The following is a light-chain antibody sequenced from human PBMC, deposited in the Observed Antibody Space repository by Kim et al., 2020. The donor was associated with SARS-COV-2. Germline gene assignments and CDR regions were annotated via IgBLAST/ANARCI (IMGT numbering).Light chain of an antibody. Sequence: DIQMTQSPSSLSASVGDRVTITCQASQDFSNYLNWYQQKPGKAPKLLIYDASNLETGVPSRFSGSGSGTDFTFTISSLQPEDIATYYCQQYDNLPLTFGGGTKVDIK. CDR3: QQYDNLPLT. J-gene: IGKJ4*01. V-gene: IGKV1-33*01. CDR1: QDFSNY. CDR2: DAS.